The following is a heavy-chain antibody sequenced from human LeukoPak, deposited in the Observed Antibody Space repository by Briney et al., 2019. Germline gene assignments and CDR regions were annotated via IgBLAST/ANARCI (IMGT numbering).Heavy chain of an antibody. CDR1: GFIFSGSA. Sequence: GGSLRLSCAASGFIFSGSAMHWVRQASGKGLECVGRIRSKANSYATAYCASVKGRFTISRDDSKNTAYLQMNSLKTDDTAVYYCTSDMFTPMDYWGQGTLVTVSS. CDR3: TSDMFTPMDY. J-gene: IGHJ4*02. D-gene: IGHD5-18*01. V-gene: IGHV3-73*01. CDR2: IRSKANSYAT.